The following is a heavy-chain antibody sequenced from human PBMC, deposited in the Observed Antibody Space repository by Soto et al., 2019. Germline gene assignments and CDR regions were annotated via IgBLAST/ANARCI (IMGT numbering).Heavy chain of an antibody. CDR1: GFTFDDYA. CDR3: ARGGQLTTVGGGY. J-gene: IGHJ4*02. CDR2: ISWNSGSI. V-gene: IGHV3-9*01. D-gene: IGHD2-2*01. Sequence: EVQLVESGGGLVQPGRSLRLSCAASGFTFDDYAMHWVRQAPGKGLEWVSGISWNSGSIGYADSVKGRFTISRDKAKNSLYLQMNCLRAEDTALYYCARGGQLTTVGGGYWCQGTLVTVSS.